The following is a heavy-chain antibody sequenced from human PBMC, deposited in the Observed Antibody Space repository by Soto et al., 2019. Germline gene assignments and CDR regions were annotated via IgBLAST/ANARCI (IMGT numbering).Heavy chain of an antibody. CDR3: ARHPLVGSTDRDESFDI. CDR2: VYYSGNN. Sequence: SGTLSLTCTVSGGSISSSSYYWDWIRQPTGKGREWVGNVYYSGNNHYNPSLNSRVTMSIATSKNQFSLRLSSVTAADTAVYYSARHPLVGSTDRDESFDIWGQGTLVTVSS. CDR1: GGSISSSSYY. J-gene: IGHJ3*02. V-gene: IGHV4-39*01. D-gene: IGHD3-10*01.